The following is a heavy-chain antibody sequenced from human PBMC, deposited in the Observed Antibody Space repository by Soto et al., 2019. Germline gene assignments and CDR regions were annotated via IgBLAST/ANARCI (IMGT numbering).Heavy chain of an antibody. CDR3: AKRWLPQAFDI. D-gene: IGHD6-19*01. CDR1: GFTFSSYA. Sequence: GGSLRRACAGSGFTFSSYAMSWVRQAPGKGLEWVSAISGSGGSTYYADSVKGRFTISRDNSKNTLYLQMNSLRAEDTAVYYCAKRWLPQAFDIWGQGTMVTVSS. J-gene: IGHJ3*02. V-gene: IGHV3-23*01. CDR2: ISGSGGST.